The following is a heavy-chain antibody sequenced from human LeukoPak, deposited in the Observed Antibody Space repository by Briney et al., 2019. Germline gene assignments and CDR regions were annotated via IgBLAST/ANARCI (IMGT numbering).Heavy chain of an antibody. CDR3: ARGSDSMVRGVIRYFDY. V-gene: IGHV4-34*01. Sequence: SETLSLTCAVYGGSFSGYYWSWIRQPPGKGLEWIGEINHSGSTNYNPSLKSRVTISVDTSKNQFSLKLSSVTAADTAVYYCARGSDSMVRGVIRYFDYWGQGTLVTASS. D-gene: IGHD3-10*01. CDR2: INHSGST. J-gene: IGHJ4*02. CDR1: GGSFSGYY.